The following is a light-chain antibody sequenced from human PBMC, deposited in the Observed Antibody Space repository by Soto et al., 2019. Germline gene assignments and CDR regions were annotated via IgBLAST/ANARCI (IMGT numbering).Light chain of an antibody. V-gene: IGLV2-23*01. Sequence: QSVVTQPASVSGSPGQSITISCTGTSSDVGSYNLVSWYQQHPGKAPKLMIYEGSKRPSGVSNRFSGSKSGNTASLTISGLQAEDEADYYYCPDVGSGTYVCGTGIKFTVL. CDR2: EGS. CDR1: SSDVGSYNL. J-gene: IGLJ1*01. CDR3: CPDVGSGTYV.